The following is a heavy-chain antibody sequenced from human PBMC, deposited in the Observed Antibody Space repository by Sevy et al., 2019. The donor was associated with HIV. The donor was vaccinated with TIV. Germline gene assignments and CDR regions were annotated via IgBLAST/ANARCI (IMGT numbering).Heavy chain of an antibody. J-gene: IGHJ5*01. CDR1: GFTFSPYN. Sequence: GGSLRLSCAASGFTFSPYNMIWVRQAPGKGLEWVSSISGNSNYIYYANSVKGRFTISRDNANNSLFLQMYSLRAEDPAVYYCARDPPAPRYCTNGVCSQAFDSWGQGTLVTVSS. D-gene: IGHD2-8*01. V-gene: IGHV3-21*03. CDR3: ARDPPAPRYCTNGVCSQAFDS. CDR2: ISGNSNYI.